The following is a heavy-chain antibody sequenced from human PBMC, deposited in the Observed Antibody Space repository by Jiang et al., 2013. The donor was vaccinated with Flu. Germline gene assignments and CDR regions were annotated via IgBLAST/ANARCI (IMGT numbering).Heavy chain of an antibody. CDR2: IYWDDDK. D-gene: IGHD7-27*01. J-gene: IGHJ3*02. Sequence: KPTQTLTLTCTFSGFSLSSSGVGVGWIRQPPGKALEWLALIYWDDDKRYSPSLKSRLTITKDTSKNQVVLTMTNMDPVDTATYYCAHRKGPWGAFDIWGQGTMVTVSS. CDR1: GFSLSSSGVG. V-gene: IGHV2-5*02. CDR3: AHRKGPWGAFDI.